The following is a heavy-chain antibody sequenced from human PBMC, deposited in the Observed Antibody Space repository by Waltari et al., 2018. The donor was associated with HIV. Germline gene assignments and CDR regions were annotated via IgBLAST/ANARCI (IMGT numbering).Heavy chain of an antibody. Sequence: QVQLVQSGAEVKKPGSSLTVSCKASGGPFSSYAINWVRQAPGQGLEWMGGIIPIFGTANYAQKFQGRVTITADISTSTAYMELSSLRSEDSAMYYCARDRGPLLFYFDYWGQGTLVTVSS. CDR2: IIPIFGTA. J-gene: IGHJ4*02. V-gene: IGHV1-69*06. CDR3: ARDRGPLLFYFDY. CDR1: GGPFSSYA. D-gene: IGHD2-8*02.